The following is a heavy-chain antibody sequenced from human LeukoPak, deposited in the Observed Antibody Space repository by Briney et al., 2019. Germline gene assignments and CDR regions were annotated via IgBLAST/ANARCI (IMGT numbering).Heavy chain of an antibody. V-gene: IGHV1-46*01. J-gene: IGHJ4*02. CDR2: INPSGGTT. CDR3: ARRALGGAPNSTDY. D-gene: IGHD3-16*01. Sequence: ASVKVSCKASGYTFTSYDMHWVRQAPGQGLEWMGIINPSGGTTNYAQKFRGRVTMTRDMSTSTAYMELSSLRSEDTAVYYCARRALGGAPNSTDYWGQGTLVTVSS. CDR1: GYTFTSYD.